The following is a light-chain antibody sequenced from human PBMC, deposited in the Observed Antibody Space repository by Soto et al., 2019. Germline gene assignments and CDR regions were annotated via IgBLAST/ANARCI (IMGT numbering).Light chain of an antibody. CDR1: QSVRSSY. CDR3: QQYNNWPRT. V-gene: IGKV3D-20*02. CDR2: DAS. Sequence: PGERATLSCRASQSVRSSYLAWYQQKPGQAPRLLIYDASSRATGIPDRFSGSGSGTDFSLTISRLEPEDFAVYYCQQYNNWPRTFGQGTKVDIK. J-gene: IGKJ1*01.